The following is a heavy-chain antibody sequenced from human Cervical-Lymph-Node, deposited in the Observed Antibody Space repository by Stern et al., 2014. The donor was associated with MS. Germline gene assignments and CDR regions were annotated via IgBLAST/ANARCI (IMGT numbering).Heavy chain of an antibody. CDR1: RYTFIDYY. D-gene: IGHD1-26*01. V-gene: IGHV1-46*03. CDR3: AREGADNDAFDV. Sequence: VQLVESGAEVKKPGASVTVSCRTSRYTFIDYYIHWVRQAPGQGLEWMGIINLSDGATTYAQKFQGRVTMTRDTSTNTAYMQLGSLTSEDTAVFFCAREGADNDAFDVWGQGTMVTVSS. J-gene: IGHJ3*01. CDR2: INLSDGAT.